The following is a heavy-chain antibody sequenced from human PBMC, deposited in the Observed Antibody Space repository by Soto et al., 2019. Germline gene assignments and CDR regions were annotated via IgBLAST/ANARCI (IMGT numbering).Heavy chain of an antibody. J-gene: IGHJ5*02. V-gene: IGHV4-34*01. CDR3: ARYIVFQESNCSGGSCYPNWFDP. CDR1: GGSFSGYY. Sequence: SETLSLTCAVYGGSFSGYYWSWIRQPPGKGLEWIGEINHSGSTNYNPSLKSRVTISVDTSKNQFSLKLSSVTAADTAVYYCARYIVFQESNCSGGSCYPNWFDPWRQGTLVTVSS. CDR2: INHSGST. D-gene: IGHD2-15*01.